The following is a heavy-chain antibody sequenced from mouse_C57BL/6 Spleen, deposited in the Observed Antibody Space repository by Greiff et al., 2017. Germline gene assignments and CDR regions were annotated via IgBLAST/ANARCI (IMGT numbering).Heavy chain of an antibody. J-gene: IGHJ4*01. CDR1: GYSFTGYY. V-gene: IGHV1-42*01. D-gene: IGHD1-1*01. CDR2: ISPSTGGT. Sequence: EVKLQESGPELVKPGASVKISCKASGYSFTGYYMNWVKQSPEKSLEWIGEISPSTGGTTYNQKFKAKATLTVDKSSSTAYMQLKSLTSEDSAVYYCARGDYGSTGAMDYWGQGTSVTVSS. CDR3: ARGDYGSTGAMDY.